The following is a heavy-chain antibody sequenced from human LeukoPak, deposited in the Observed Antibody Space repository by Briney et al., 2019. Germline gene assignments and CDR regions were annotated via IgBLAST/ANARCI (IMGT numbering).Heavy chain of an antibody. CDR3: AKDRSPGIAVAGTGGY. D-gene: IGHD6-19*01. J-gene: IGHJ4*02. CDR1: GFTFSSYG. CDR2: ISYDGSNK. Sequence: GGSLRLSRAASGFTFSSYGMHWVRQAPGKGLEWVAVISYDGSNKYYADSVKGRFTISRDNSKNTLYLQMNSLRAEDTAVYYCAKDRSPGIAVAGTGGYWGQGTLVTVSS. V-gene: IGHV3-30*18.